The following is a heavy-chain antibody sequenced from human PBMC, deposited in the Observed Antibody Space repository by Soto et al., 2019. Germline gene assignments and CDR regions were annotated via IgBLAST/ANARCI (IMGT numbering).Heavy chain of an antibody. CDR2: ISGSGGST. CDR1: GFTFSSYA. D-gene: IGHD2-8*01. CDR3: AKEISEIVLMVYAHSGIFDY. V-gene: IGHV3-23*01. Sequence: GGSLRLSCAASGFTFSSYAMSWVRQAPGKGLEWVSAISGSGGSTYYADSVKGRFTISRDNSKNTLYLQMNSLRAEDTAVYYCAKEISEIVLMVYAHSGIFDYWGQGTLVTVSS. J-gene: IGHJ4*02.